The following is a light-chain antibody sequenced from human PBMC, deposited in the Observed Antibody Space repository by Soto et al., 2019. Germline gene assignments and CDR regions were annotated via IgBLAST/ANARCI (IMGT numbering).Light chain of an antibody. CDR2: YDN. V-gene: IGLV3-21*04. CDR1: NIGSKS. CDR3: QVWNSRSDHPDV. Sequence: SYELTQPPSVSVAPGETARISCGGNNIGSKSVHWYQQKPGQAPVLVIYYDNDRPSGIPERFSGSNSGNTATLTISRVEAGDEADYYCQVWNSRSDHPDVFGAGTKLTVL. J-gene: IGLJ1*01.